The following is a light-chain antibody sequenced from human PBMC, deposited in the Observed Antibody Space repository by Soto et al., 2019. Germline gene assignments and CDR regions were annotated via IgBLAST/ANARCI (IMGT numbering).Light chain of an antibody. CDR2: SNN. CDR1: SSNIGSNP. J-gene: IGLJ2*01. V-gene: IGLV1-44*01. CDR3: AAWDESVTGPYVV. Sequence: QSVLTQPPSASGTPGQRVTISCSGGSSNIGSNPVNWYQQLPGTAPKLLIYSNNQRPSGVPDRFSGSKSGTSASLAISGLQSEDEADYYCAAWDESVTGPYVVFGGGTKLTVL.